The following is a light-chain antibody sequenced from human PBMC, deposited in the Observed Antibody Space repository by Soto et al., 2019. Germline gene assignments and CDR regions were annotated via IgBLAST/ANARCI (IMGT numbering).Light chain of an antibody. Sequence: EIGLTQSAGTLSLSPGERATLSCRASQSVSSSYLAWYQQKPGQAPRLLIYGASSRATGIPDRFSGSGSRTDFTLTINRLEPEDFAVYYCQQYGSSPPTFGQGTKVEIK. CDR3: QQYGSSPPT. CDR2: GAS. J-gene: IGKJ1*01. CDR1: QSVSSSY. V-gene: IGKV3-20*01.